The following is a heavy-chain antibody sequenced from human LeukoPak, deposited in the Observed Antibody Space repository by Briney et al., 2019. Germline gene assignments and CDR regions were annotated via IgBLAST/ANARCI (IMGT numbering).Heavy chain of an antibody. D-gene: IGHD3-22*01. V-gene: IGHV1-18*01. Sequence: ASVKVSCKASGYTFTSYGISWVRQAPGQGLEWMGWISAYNGNTNYAQKLQGRVTMTTDTSTSTAYMELSSLRSEDTAVYYCAREKYDSSGYYSLCFDYWGQGTLVTVSS. CDR1: GYTFTSYG. J-gene: IGHJ4*02. CDR3: AREKYDSSGYYSLCFDY. CDR2: ISAYNGNT.